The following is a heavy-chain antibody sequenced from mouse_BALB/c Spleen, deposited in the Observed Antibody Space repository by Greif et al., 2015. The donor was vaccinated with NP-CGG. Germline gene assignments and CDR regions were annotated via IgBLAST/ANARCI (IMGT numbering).Heavy chain of an antibody. Sequence: LQQSGSELVRPGASVKLSCKASGYTLTSYWMHWVKQRPGQGLEWIGNIYPGSGSTNYDEKFKSKATLTVDTSSSTAYMQLSSLTSEDSAVYYCTRFYYGSSFDYWGQGTTLTVSS. V-gene: IGHV1S22*01. CDR2: IYPGSGST. CDR1: GYTLTSYW. D-gene: IGHD1-1*01. CDR3: TRFYYGSSFDY. J-gene: IGHJ2*01.